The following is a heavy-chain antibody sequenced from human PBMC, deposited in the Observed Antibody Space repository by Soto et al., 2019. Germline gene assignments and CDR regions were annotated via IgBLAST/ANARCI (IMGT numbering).Heavy chain of an antibody. V-gene: IGHV4-39*01. CDR2: IYYSGST. D-gene: IGHD3-10*01. J-gene: IGHJ4*02. Sequence: QLQLQESGPGLVKPSETLSLTCTVSGGSISSSGYYWGWIRQPPGKGLEWIGNIYYSGSTNYNPSLKSRVTISGDTSNNQFSLQVSSVTAADTAVYYCARRSYFGSGSIFDYWGQGTLVTVSS. CDR1: GGSISSSGYY. CDR3: ARRSYFGSGSIFDY.